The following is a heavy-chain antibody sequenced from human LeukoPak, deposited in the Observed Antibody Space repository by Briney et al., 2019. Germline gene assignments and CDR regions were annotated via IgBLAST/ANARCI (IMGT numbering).Heavy chain of an antibody. CDR3: ASRSYYYGSESYYNMVFDY. J-gene: IGHJ4*02. CDR2: IYYSGST. CDR1: GGSISSSSYY. V-gene: IGHV4-39*01. D-gene: IGHD3-10*01. Sequence: SETLSLTCTVSGGSISSSSYYWGWIRQPPGKGLEWIGSIYYSGSTYYNPSLKSRVTISVDTSKNQFSLKLSSVTAADTAVYYCASRSYYYGSESYYNMVFDYWGQGTLVTVSS.